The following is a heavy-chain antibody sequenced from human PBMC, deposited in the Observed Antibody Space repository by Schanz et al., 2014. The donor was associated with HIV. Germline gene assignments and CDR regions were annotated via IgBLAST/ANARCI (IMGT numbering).Heavy chain of an antibody. CDR3: AKGRDYFDSSGYSD. CDR2: ISGSGGST. D-gene: IGHD3-22*01. J-gene: IGHJ4*02. CDR1: GFTFDDYA. Sequence: EVQLVESGGGLVQPGRSLRLSCAASGFTFDDYAMHWVRQAPGKGLEWATGISGSGGSTYYADSVKGRFTISRDNSKNTLYLQMNSLRADDTAVYYCAKGRDYFDSSGYSDWGQGTLVTVSS. V-gene: IGHV3-9*01.